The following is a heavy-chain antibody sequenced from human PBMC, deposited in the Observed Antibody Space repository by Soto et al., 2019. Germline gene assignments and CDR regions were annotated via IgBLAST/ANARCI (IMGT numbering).Heavy chain of an antibody. V-gene: IGHV1-18*01. CDR3: AREYCSSTSCPRPTYYYYYYMDV. J-gene: IGHJ6*03. Sequence: QVQLVQSGAEVKKPGASVKVSCKASGYTFTSYGISWVRQAPGQGLEWMGWISAYNGNTNYAQKLQGRVTMTTATSTSTAYMELRSLRSDDTAVYYCAREYCSSTSCPRPTYYYYYYMDVWGKGTTVTVSS. D-gene: IGHD2-2*01. CDR2: ISAYNGNT. CDR1: GYTFTSYG.